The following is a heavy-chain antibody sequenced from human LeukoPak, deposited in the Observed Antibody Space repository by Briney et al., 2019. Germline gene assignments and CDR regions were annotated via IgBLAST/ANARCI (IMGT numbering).Heavy chain of an antibody. J-gene: IGHJ2*01. CDR3: ATSYYDSSGYLDWYFDL. V-gene: IGHV3-53*01. CDR1: GFTFSGYS. CDR2: IYSGGST. Sequence: GGSLRLSCATSGFTFSGYSMNWVRQAPGKGLEWVSIIYSGGSTYYADSVRGRFTLSRDSSKNTLYLQMNNLSAEDTAVYYCATSYYDSSGYLDWYFDLWGRGTLVTVSS. D-gene: IGHD3-22*01.